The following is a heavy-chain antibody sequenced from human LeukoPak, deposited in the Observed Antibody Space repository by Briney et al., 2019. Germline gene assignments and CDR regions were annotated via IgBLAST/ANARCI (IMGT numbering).Heavy chain of an antibody. Sequence: ASVKVSCKASGYTFTSYYMHWVRQAPGQGLEWMGIINPSGGSTSYAQKFQGRVTMTRDTSTSTVYMELSSLRSEDTAVYYCASCPGPCYYYHGMDVWGQGTTVTVSS. V-gene: IGHV1-46*01. CDR3: ASCPGPCYYYHGMDV. J-gene: IGHJ6*02. CDR1: GYTFTSYY. CDR2: INPSGGST.